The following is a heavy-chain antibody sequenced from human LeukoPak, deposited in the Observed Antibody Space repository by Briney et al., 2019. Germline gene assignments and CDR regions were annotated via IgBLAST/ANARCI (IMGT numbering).Heavy chain of an antibody. CDR3: AKDNHHYYGSGTHFDY. Sequence: GGSLRLSCAASGFTFSNAWMSWVRQAPGKGLEWVGRIKRKTDGGTTDYAAPVKGRFTISRDDSKNTLYLQMNSMRAEDTAVYYCAKDNHHYYGSGTHFDYWGQGTLVTVSS. CDR2: IKRKTDGGTT. D-gene: IGHD3-10*01. J-gene: IGHJ4*02. CDR1: GFTFSNAW. V-gene: IGHV3-15*01.